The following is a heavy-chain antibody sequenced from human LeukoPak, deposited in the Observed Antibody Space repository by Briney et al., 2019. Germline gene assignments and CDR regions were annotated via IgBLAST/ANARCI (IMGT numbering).Heavy chain of an antibody. D-gene: IGHD2/OR15-2a*01. J-gene: IGHJ4*02. CDR3: ATQILLCHYY. V-gene: IGHV4-34*01. CDR2: INHSGST. Sequence: SETLSLTCAVYGGSLSGYYWSWIRQPPGKGLEWMGEINHSGSTNYTPSLKSRVTISVDTSKNQFSLELRSVTAEDTAVYYCATQILLCHYYWGQGTLVTVSS. CDR1: GGSLSGYY.